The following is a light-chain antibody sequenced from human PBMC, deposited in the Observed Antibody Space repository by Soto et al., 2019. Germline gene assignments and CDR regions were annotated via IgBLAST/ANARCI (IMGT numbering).Light chain of an antibody. CDR1: SSDVGGYNY. CDR3: SSYTSSSTYV. Sequence: QSVLTQPASVSGSPGQSITISCTGTSSDVGGYNYVSWYQQHPGKAPKLMIYEVTNRPSGVSNRFSGSKSGNTASLTISGLQAEDEADYSCSSYTSSSTYVLGNGTKVTV. V-gene: IGLV2-14*01. CDR2: EVT. J-gene: IGLJ1*01.